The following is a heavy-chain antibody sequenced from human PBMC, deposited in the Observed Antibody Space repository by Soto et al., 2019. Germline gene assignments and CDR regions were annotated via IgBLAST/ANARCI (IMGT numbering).Heavy chain of an antibody. CDR3: ARAGYCSGGTCFHGNCDY. Sequence: QVQLVQSGAEVKRPGASVKVSCTASGYTFTTYYMHWVRQAPGQGLEWLGIINPNGGSTTYAQKVQGRVTMTSDTSTSTVYLELSSLRSEDTAVYYCARAGYCSGGTCFHGNCDYWGQGTLVTVSA. V-gene: IGHV1-46*01. CDR2: INPNGGST. J-gene: IGHJ4*02. CDR1: GYTFTTYY. D-gene: IGHD2-15*01.